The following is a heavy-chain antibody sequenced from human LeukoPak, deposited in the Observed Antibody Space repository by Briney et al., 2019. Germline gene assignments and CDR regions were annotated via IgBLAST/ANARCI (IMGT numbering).Heavy chain of an antibody. J-gene: IGHJ4*02. CDR1: GFTFSSYA. Sequence: GGSLRLSCAASGFTFSSYAMSWVRQAPGKGLEWVSAISGSGGSTYYADSVKGRFTISRDNSKNTLYLQMNSLRAEDTAVYYCAKLGNYYGSGRRYFDYWGQGTLVTVSP. CDR3: AKLGNYYGSGRRYFDY. V-gene: IGHV3-23*01. CDR2: ISGSGGST. D-gene: IGHD3-10*01.